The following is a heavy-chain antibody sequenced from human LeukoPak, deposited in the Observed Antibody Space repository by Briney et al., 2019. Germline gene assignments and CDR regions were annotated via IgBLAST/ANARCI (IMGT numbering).Heavy chain of an antibody. J-gene: IGHJ3*02. D-gene: IGHD3/OR15-3a*01. CDR2: INSDGSST. V-gene: IGHV3-74*01. CDR3: VLDLFSSFAFDI. Sequence: GGSLRLSCAASGFTFSNYDMHWVRQAPGKGLLWVSRINSDGSSTYYADSVKGRFTTSRDNAKNALHLQMNSLTAEDTAVYYCVLDLFSSFAFDIWGQGTMVTVSS. CDR1: GFTFSNYD.